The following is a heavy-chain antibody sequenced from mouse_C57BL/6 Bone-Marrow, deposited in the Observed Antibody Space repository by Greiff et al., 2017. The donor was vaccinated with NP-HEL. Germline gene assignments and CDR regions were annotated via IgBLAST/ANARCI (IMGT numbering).Heavy chain of an antibody. J-gene: IGHJ1*03. V-gene: IGHV1-82*01. CDR3: AKGRLPHWYFDV. CDR1: GYAFSSSW. CDR2: IYPGDGDT. D-gene: IGHD2-2*01. Sequence: QVQLQQSGPELVKPGASVKISCKASGYAFSSSWMNWVKQRPGKGLEWIGRIYPGDGDTNYNGKFKGKATLTADKSSSTAYMQLSSLTSEDSAVYFCAKGRLPHWYFDVWGTGTTVTVSS.